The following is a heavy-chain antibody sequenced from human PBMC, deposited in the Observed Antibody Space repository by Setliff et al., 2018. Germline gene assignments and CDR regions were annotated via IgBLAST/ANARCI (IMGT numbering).Heavy chain of an antibody. J-gene: IGHJ3*02. Sequence: PSETLSLTCTVSGGSISSYYWSWIRQPPGKGLEWIGEINHSGSTNYNPSLKSRVTISVDKSKNQFSLKLSSVTAADTAVYYCAGRDVEMATIRADAFDIWGQGTMVTVSS. D-gene: IGHD5-12*01. CDR1: GGSISSYY. CDR2: INHSGST. V-gene: IGHV4-34*01. CDR3: AGRDVEMATIRADAFDI.